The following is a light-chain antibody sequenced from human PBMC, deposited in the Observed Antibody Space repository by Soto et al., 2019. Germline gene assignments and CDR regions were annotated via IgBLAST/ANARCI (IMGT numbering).Light chain of an antibody. CDR2: GAS. J-gene: IGKJ4*01. CDR3: QQYSNSPLT. CDR1: QSVSSSY. V-gene: IGKV3-20*01. Sequence: EIVLTQSPGTLSLSPGERATLSCRASQSVSSSYLAWYQQRPGQAPRLLIYGASSRATGIPDRFSGSGSGTDFTLTISRLEPEDFEVYYCQQYSNSPLTFGGGTKVDIK.